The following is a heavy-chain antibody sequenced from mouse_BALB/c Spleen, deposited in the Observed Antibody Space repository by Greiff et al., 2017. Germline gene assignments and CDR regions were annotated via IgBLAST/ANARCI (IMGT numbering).Heavy chain of an antibody. J-gene: IGHJ2*01. CDR3: ARGQGNLYYFDY. V-gene: IGHV1S127*01. CDR2: IDPSDSET. Sequence: VQLHQSGPQLVRPGASVKISCKASGYSFTSYWMHWVKQRPGQGLEWIGMIDPSDSETRLNQKFKDKATLTVDKSSSTAYMQLSSPTSEDSAVYYCARGQGNLYYFDYWGQGTTLTVSS. CDR1: GYSFTSYW. D-gene: IGHD2-1*01.